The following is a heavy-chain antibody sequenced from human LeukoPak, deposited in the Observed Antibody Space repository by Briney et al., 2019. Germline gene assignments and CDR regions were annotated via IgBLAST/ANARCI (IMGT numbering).Heavy chain of an antibody. Sequence: PSQTLSLTCTVSGGSISSGGYYWSWIRQHPGKGLEWIGYIYYSGSTYYNPSLKSRVTISADTSKNQFSLKLSSVTAADTAVYYCARKVSQEVDPWGQGTLVTVSS. CDR3: ARKVSQEVDP. CDR1: GGSISSGGYY. V-gene: IGHV4-31*03. J-gene: IGHJ5*02. CDR2: IYYSGST.